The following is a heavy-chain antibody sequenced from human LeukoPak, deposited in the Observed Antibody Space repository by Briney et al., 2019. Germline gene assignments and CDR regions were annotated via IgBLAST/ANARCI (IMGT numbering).Heavy chain of an antibody. V-gene: IGHV1-2*02. CDR3: ARDQGGWNFVRVYHYYYMDV. Sequence: ASVKVSCKVSGYTLTELSMHWVRQAPGQGLEWMGWINPNSGGTNYAQKFQGRVTMTRDTSISTAYMELSRLRSDDTAVYYCARDQGGWNFVRVYHYYYMDVWGKGTTVTISS. CDR2: INPNSGGT. J-gene: IGHJ6*03. CDR1: GYTLTELS. D-gene: IGHD3-10*02.